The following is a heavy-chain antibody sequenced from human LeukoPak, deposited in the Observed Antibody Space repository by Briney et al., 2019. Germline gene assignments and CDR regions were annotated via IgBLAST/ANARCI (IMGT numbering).Heavy chain of an antibody. J-gene: IGHJ4*02. Sequence: GGSLRLSCAASGFTFSSYNMNWVRQAPGKGLEWVSSISSSSSYIYYADSVKGRFTISRDNAKNSLYLQMNSLRAEDTAEYYCARVGSTSCYDYWGQGTLVTVSS. CDR1: GFTFSSYN. CDR3: ARVGSTSCYDY. D-gene: IGHD2-2*01. CDR2: ISSSSSYI. V-gene: IGHV3-21*01.